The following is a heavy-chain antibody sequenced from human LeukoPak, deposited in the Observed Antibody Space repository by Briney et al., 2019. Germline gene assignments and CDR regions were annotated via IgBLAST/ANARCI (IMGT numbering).Heavy chain of an antibody. J-gene: IGHJ4*02. D-gene: IGHD2-15*01. Sequence: PSETLSLTCTVSGGSISSYYWSWIRQPPGKGLEWIGEINHSGSTNYNPSLKSRVTISVDTSKNQFSLKLSSVTAADAAVYYCTRRLVVVVAATLHYFDYWGQGTLVTVSS. CDR3: TRRLVVVVAATLHYFDY. CDR1: GGSISSYY. CDR2: INHSGST. V-gene: IGHV4-34*01.